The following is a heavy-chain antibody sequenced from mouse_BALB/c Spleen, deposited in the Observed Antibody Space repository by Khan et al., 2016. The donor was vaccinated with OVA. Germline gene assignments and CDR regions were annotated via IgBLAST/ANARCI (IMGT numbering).Heavy chain of an antibody. D-gene: IGHD2-14*01. Sequence: EVQLQESGPSLVKPSQTLSLTCSVTGDSITSGYWSWIRKFPGNKLEYMGYMIYSGNTYYNPALKSRISITRHTSKNQYYLKLNSVTTEDTATYYCARSTYRYAFAYWGQGTLVTVSA. V-gene: IGHV3-8*02. CDR3: ARSTYRYAFAY. CDR2: MIYSGNT. CDR1: GDSITSGY. J-gene: IGHJ3*01.